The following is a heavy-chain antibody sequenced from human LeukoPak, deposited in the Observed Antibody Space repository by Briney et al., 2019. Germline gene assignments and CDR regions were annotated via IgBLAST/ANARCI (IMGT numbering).Heavy chain of an antibody. CDR2: INPSGGST. CDR1: GYTFRSYD. V-gene: IGHV1-46*01. Sequence: EASVKVSCKASGYTFRSYDINWVRQATGQGLEWMGIINPSGGSTSYAQKFQGRVTMTRDTSTSTVYMELSSLRSEDTAVYYCARDAYAWWFGEFNYNWFDPWGQGTLVTVSS. J-gene: IGHJ5*02. D-gene: IGHD3-10*01. CDR3: ARDAYAWWFGEFNYNWFDP.